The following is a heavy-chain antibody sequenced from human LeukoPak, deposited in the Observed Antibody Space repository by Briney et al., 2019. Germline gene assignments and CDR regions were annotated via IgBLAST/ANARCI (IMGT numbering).Heavy chain of an antibody. CDR1: GSSINNYW. CDR3: ARQEYCSGGSCYTWFDP. V-gene: IGHV5-51*01. J-gene: IGHJ5*02. Sequence: GASLKISCKGSGSSINNYWIGWVRQLPGKGLEWMGIINPADSDIRYSPSFQGQVTISADKSISTAYLQWSSLKASDTAMYYCARQEYCSGGSCYTWFDPWGQGTLVTVSS. D-gene: IGHD2-15*01. CDR2: INPADSDI.